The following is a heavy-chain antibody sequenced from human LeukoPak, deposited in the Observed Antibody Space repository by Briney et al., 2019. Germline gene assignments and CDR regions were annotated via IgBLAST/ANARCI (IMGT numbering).Heavy chain of an antibody. V-gene: IGHV3-30-3*01. J-gene: IGHJ4*02. CDR2: ISYDGSNK. CDR1: GFTFSSYA. D-gene: IGHD6-6*01. CDR3: ARGSSFGSSSYKFDY. Sequence: PGGSLRLSCAASGFTFSSYAMHWVRQAPGKGLEWVAVISYDGSNKYYADSVKGRFTISRDNSKNTLYLQMNSLRAEGTAVYYCARGSSFGSSSYKFDYWGQGTLVTVSS.